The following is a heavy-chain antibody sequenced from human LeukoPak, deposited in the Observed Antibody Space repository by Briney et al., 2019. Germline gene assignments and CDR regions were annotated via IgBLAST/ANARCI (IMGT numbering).Heavy chain of an antibody. CDR1: GFTLRHFA. J-gene: IGHJ4*02. V-gene: IGHV3-23*01. CDR2: IASDGDT. CDR3: ANEAHRHLDLHN. Sequence: GGSLRLSCAASGFTLRHFAMNWVRQAPGKGLEWVSSIASDGDTFYAGSVKGRFTISRDISTNTLHLHMNSLRADDTAIYFCANEAHRHLDLHNWGQGTLVTVST.